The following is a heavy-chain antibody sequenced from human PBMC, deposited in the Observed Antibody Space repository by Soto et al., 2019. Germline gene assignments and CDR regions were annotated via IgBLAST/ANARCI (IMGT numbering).Heavy chain of an antibody. D-gene: IGHD2-8*01. CDR1: RFSFSGYE. V-gene: IGHV3-23*01. CDR3: ARGGGYCTPTSCAIDS. CDR2: VSLTGDRT. J-gene: IGHJ4*02. Sequence: PGGSLRLSCVASRFSFSGYEMSRVRQAAGKGLEWVSRVSLTGDRTNYAGSVKGRFTVSRDNFKNTLYLEMDSLRPEDTAIYYCARGGGYCTPTSCAIDSWGRGTPVTVSS.